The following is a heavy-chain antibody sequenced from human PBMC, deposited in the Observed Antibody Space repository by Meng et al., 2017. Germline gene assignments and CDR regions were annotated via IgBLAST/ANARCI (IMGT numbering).Heavy chain of an antibody. CDR1: GFTFSSYA. CDR3: ARVCRSGGSCYDAFDI. D-gene: IGHD2-15*01. CDR2: ISSNGGST. J-gene: IGHJ3*02. Sequence: GESLKISCAASGFTFSSYAMHWVRQAPGKGLEYVSAISSNGGSTYYANSVKGRFTISRDNSKNTLYLQMGSLRAEDMAVYYCARVCRSGGSCYDAFDIWGQGTMVTV. V-gene: IGHV3-64*01.